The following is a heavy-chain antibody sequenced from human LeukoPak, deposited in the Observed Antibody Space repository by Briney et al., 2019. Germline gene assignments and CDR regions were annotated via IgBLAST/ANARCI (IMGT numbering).Heavy chain of an antibody. D-gene: IGHD3-10*01. CDR1: GFTLSSNF. CDR2: IYSGGST. Sequence: GGTLRLSCAASGFTLSSNFMSWVRQAPGKGLEWVSVIYSGGSTYYSDSVKRQFTISRDNSKTTLYLQMNSLRAEDTAVYYCAIWFGALSGSWGQGPLVTVSS. V-gene: IGHV3-53*01. CDR3: AIWFGALSGS. J-gene: IGHJ5*02.